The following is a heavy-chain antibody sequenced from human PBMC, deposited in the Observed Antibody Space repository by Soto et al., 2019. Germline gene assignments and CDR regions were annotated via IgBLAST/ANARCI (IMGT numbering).Heavy chain of an antibody. Sequence: GESLKISCVGAGYSFITYWVAWVRQMPGKVLEWMGIFNPRDPAATYSPSFQGQVTISADRSISTAYLQWNSLKASDSAVYYCARGGKHGGHYYGLDVWGQGXTVTVYS. CDR1: GYSFITYW. J-gene: IGHJ6*02. V-gene: IGHV5-51*01. CDR3: ARGGKHGGHYYGLDV. CDR2: FNPRDPAA. D-gene: IGHD3-16*01.